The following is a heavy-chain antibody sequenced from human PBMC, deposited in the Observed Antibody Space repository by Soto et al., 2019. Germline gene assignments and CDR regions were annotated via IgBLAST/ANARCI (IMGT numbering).Heavy chain of an antibody. J-gene: IGHJ3*02. CDR1: GFTFGDYA. CDR2: IRSKAYGGTT. CDR3: TRSYSGYDLDAFDI. D-gene: IGHD5-12*01. Sequence: GGSLRLSCTASGFTFGDYAMSWFRQAPGKGLEWVGFIRSKAYGGTTEYAASVKGRFTISRDDSKGIAYLQMNSLKTEDTAVYYCTRSYSGYDLDAFDIWGQGTMVTVSS. V-gene: IGHV3-49*03.